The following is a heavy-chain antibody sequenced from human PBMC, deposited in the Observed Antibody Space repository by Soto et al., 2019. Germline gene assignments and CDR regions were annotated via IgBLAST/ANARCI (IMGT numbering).Heavy chain of an antibody. CDR1: GFTFGSYG. CDR2: IWYDGSNK. Sequence: GGSLRLSCAASGFTFGSYGMHWVRQAPGKGLGWVAVIWYDGSNKYYADSVKGRFTISRDNSKNTLYLQMNSLRAEDTAVYYCARVAARRSALYYFDYWGQGTLVIVSS. V-gene: IGHV3-33*01. CDR3: ARVAARRSALYYFDY. J-gene: IGHJ4*02. D-gene: IGHD6-6*01.